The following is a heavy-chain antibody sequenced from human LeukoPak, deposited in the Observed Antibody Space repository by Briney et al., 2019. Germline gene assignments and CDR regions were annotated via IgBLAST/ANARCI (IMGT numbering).Heavy chain of an antibody. J-gene: IGHJ4*02. CDR2: ISGTSSLI. D-gene: IGHD3-3*01. Sequence: GGSLRLSCAASGFTFSTYSMNWVRQAPRKGLEWVSYISGTSSLIYYADSVKGRFTISRDNAKNSLYLQMNSLRDEDTAVYYCVRDQFFSFDYWGQGTLVTVS. CDR1: GFTFSTYS. V-gene: IGHV3-48*02. CDR3: VRDQFFSFDY.